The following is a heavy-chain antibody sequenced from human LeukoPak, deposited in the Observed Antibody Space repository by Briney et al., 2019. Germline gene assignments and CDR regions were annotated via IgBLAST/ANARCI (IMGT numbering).Heavy chain of an antibody. CDR3: ARVLGTVDY. V-gene: IGHV4-34*01. CDR2: INHSGST. CDR1: GGSFSGYY. D-gene: IGHD1-14*01. J-gene: IGHJ4*02. Sequence: SETPSLTCAVYGGSFSGYYWSWIRQPPGKGLEWIGEINHSGSTNYNPSLKSRVTISVDTSKNQFSLKLSSVTAADTAVYYCARVLGTVDYWGQGTLVTVSS.